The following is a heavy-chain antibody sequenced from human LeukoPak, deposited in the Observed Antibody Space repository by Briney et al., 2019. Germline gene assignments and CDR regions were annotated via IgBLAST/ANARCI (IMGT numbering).Heavy chain of an antibody. CDR2: IYYSGST. V-gene: IGHV4-31*03. CDR3: ARMAGHSDFWSGRNWFDP. J-gene: IGHJ5*02. D-gene: IGHD3-3*01. CDR1: GGSISSGGYY. Sequence: TLSLTCTVSGGSISSGGYYWSWIRQHPGKGLEWIGYIYYSGSTYYNPSLKSRVTISVDTSKNQFSLKLSSVTAADTAVYYCARMAGHSDFWSGRNWFDPWGQGTLVTVSS.